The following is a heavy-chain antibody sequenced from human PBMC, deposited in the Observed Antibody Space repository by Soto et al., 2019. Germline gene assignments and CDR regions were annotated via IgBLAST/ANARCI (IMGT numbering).Heavy chain of an antibody. CDR2: ISSDGKSE. V-gene: IGHV3-30*18. D-gene: IGHD3-22*01. CDR3: AKTITSYSGDSRGRGALVDY. J-gene: IGHJ4*02. CDR1: GFTFSTYG. Sequence: QVQLVESGGGVVQPGRSLRLSCAASGFTFSTYGMHWVRQPPGKGLEWVAVISSDGKSEQYADPVKGRFSISRDNSKNTLSLQMNSLRVEDTAVYYCAKTITSYSGDSRGRGALVDYWGPGTLVNVSS.